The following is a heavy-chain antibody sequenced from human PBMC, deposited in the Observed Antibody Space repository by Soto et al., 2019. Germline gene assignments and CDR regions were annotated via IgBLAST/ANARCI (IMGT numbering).Heavy chain of an antibody. D-gene: IGHD6-13*01. V-gene: IGHV4-39*01. CDR1: GGSISSSSYY. Sequence: KSSETLSLTCTVSGGSISSSSYYWGWIRQPPGKGLEWIGSIYYSGSTYYNPSLKSRVTISVDTSKNQFSLKLSSVTAADTAVYYCARHTPSSSWYLGGDYWGQGTLVTVSS. CDR3: ARHTPSSSWYLGGDY. CDR2: IYYSGST. J-gene: IGHJ4*02.